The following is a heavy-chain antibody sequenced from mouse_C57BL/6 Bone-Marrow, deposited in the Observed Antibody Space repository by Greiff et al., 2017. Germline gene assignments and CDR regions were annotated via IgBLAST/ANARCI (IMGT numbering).Heavy chain of an antibody. CDR2: INPGSGGT. Sequence: VQLQQSGAELVRPGTSVKVSCKASGYAFTNYLLEWVKQRPGQGLEWIVVINPGSGGTNYNEKFKGKATLTADKSSSTAYMQLSSLTSEDSAVYFCARRGIYYDYDEAYWGQGTTLTVSS. CDR1: GYAFTNYL. J-gene: IGHJ2*01. V-gene: IGHV1-54*01. D-gene: IGHD2-4*01. CDR3: ARRGIYYDYDEAY.